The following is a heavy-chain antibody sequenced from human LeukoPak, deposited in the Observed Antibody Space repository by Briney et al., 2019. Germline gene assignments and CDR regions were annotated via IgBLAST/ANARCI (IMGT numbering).Heavy chain of an antibody. CDR1: GCSISSYY. CDR2: IYYSGST. Sequence: SETLSLTCTVSGCSISSYYWSWIRQPPGKGLKWIGYIYYSGSTNYNPSLKSRVTISVDTSKNQFSLKLSSVTAADTAVYYCARGVAAAGTFWFDPWGQGTLVTVSS. V-gene: IGHV4-59*01. D-gene: IGHD6-13*01. CDR3: ARGVAAAGTFWFDP. J-gene: IGHJ5*02.